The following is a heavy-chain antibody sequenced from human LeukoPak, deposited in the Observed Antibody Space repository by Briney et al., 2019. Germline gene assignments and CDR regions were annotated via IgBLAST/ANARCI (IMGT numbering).Heavy chain of an antibody. V-gene: IGHV3-30*18. D-gene: IGHD3-10*01. CDR3: AKALYYYGSGRGDAFDI. CDR1: GFTSSSYW. J-gene: IGHJ3*02. Sequence: GGSLRLSCAASGFTSSSYWMHWVRQAPGKGLEWVAVISYDGSYKYFADSVKGRFIISRDNSKNTLYLQMNSLRAEDTAVYYCAKALYYYGSGRGDAFDIWGQGAMVTVSS. CDR2: ISYDGSYK.